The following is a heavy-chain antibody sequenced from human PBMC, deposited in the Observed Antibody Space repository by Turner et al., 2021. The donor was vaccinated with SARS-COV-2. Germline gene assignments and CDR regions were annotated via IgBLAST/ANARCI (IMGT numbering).Heavy chain of an antibody. V-gene: IGHV3-48*03. J-gene: IGHJ2*01. CDR1: GFTFSSYE. CDR2: ISSSGSTI. D-gene: IGHD3-22*01. Sequence: VQPGGSLRLSCAASGFTFSSYEMNWVRQAPGKGLEWVSYISSSGSTIYYADSVKGRFTISRDKAKNSLYLQMNSLRAEDTAVYYCARDQYYDSRGYYFFRASYFDLWGRGTLVTVSS. CDR3: ARDQYYDSRGYYFFRASYFDL.